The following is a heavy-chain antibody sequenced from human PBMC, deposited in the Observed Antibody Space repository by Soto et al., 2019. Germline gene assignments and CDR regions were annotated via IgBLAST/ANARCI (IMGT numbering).Heavy chain of an antibody. D-gene: IGHD1-26*01. CDR3: AREGILPILGFDS. CDR1: GYTFTTYG. CDR2: INGGNGNT. Sequence: QVYLVQSGAEVKKPGASVKDSCKASGYTFTTYGLYWVRQAPGQRLEWMGWINGGNGNTRYSQNFQGRVTISRDTYATTVYMELRSLRSEDTAVYYCAREGILPILGFDSWGQGTRVTVSS. J-gene: IGHJ4*02. V-gene: IGHV1-3*01.